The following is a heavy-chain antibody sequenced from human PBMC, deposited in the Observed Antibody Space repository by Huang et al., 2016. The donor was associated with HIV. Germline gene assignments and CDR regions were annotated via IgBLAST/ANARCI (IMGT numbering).Heavy chain of an antibody. CDR3: TREYTVAGAFDL. J-gene: IGHJ3*01. CDR1: GFSFANYA. CDR2: ISNDGSSR. D-gene: IGHD5-12*01. V-gene: IGHV3-30-3*01. Sequence: QVQLVESGGGVVQPGRSLRLSCAASGFSFANYAMHWVRQGSGKRLELVTFISNDGSSRYYADSVKGRFTISRDNFKNALYLQMNRLRGDDTAVYYCTREYTVAGAFDLWGQGTMVTVSS.